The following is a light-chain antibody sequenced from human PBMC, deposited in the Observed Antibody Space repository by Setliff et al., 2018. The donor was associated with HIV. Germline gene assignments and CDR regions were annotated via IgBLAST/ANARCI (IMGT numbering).Light chain of an antibody. CDR3: LLSYRGARI. CDR1: TGPVTGGHY. CDR2: DTR. J-gene: IGLJ2*01. V-gene: IGLV7-46*01. Sequence: QAVVTQEASLTVSPGGTVTLTCGSSTGPVTGGHYPYWLQQKPGQAPKTLIYDTRHKHSWTPARFSGSLLGGVAALTLSGAQPDDEADYYCLLSYRGARIFGGGTQLTVL.